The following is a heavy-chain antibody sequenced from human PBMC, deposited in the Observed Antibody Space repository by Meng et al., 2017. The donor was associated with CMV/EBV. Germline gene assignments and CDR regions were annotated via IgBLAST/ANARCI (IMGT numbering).Heavy chain of an antibody. Sequence: VQWGGFGGGLVKPGGSLRLSCAASGFSFSDYYMSWIRQAPGKGLEWVSYISSSSSYTNYADSVKGRFTISRDNAKNSLYLQMNSLRAEDTAVYYCARDRRYYDSSGYYPAWGQGTLVTVSS. CDR1: GFSFSDYY. D-gene: IGHD3-22*01. V-gene: IGHV3-11*06. J-gene: IGHJ5*02. CDR3: ARDRRYYDSSGYYPA. CDR2: ISSSSSYT.